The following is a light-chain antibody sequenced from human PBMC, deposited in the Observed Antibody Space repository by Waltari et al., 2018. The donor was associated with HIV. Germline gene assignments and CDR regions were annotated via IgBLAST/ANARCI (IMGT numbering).Light chain of an antibody. CDR1: TSNIQPEA. CDR3: VSYDSRLDERL. V-gene: IGLV1-47*01. Sequence: QSVLTQPPSVSGTPGQTVTISCSGRTSNIQPEALCWYQQLPGTAPKLIIYRNYKRPSGVSDRFSCSKSGASASLVISGLRSEDEAHYYCVSYDSRLDERLFGGGTKLTVL. CDR2: RNY. J-gene: IGLJ3*02.